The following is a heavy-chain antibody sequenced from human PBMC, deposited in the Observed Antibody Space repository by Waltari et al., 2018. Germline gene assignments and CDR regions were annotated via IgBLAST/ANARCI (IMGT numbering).Heavy chain of an antibody. CDR1: GATFSSYA. V-gene: IGHV1-69*01. Sequence: QVQLVQSGAGVKKPGSSVKVSFKASGATFSSYAISWVRLAPGQGLEWRGGIIPNFGTANDAQKFQGRATITADESTSTAYMEMRSLRSEDTAVYYCAAGPYSGDAIYWGQGTLVTVSS. CDR3: AAGPYSGDAIY. D-gene: IGHD5-12*01. CDR2: IIPNFGTA. J-gene: IGHJ4*02.